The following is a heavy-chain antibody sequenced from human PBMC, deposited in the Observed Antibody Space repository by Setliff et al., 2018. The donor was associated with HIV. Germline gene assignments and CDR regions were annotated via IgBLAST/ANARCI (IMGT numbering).Heavy chain of an antibody. CDR2: IYPGDSDI. D-gene: IGHD6-25*01. CDR3: AKWGSATPYFDD. J-gene: IGHJ4*02. Sequence: GESLKISCKASGYRFTSYWIAWVRQMPGKGLECMGIIYPGDSDIRYSPSFEGQVSISVDKSVNTAYLQWSSLKASDTAIYYCAKWGSATPYFDDWGQGTLVTVSS. V-gene: IGHV5-51*01. CDR1: GYRFTSYW.